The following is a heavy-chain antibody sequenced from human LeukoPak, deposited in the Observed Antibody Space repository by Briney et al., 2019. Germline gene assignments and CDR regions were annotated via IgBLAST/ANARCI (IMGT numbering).Heavy chain of an antibody. Sequence: ASVKVSCKASGYSFISYYMHWVRQAPGQGLEWMGIINPSGGSTSYAQKFQGRVTMTRDTSTSTVYMELSSLRSEDTAVYYCTRHYYDSSAYVFDYWGQEPWSPSPQ. CDR2: INPSGGST. J-gene: IGHJ4*01. D-gene: IGHD3-22*01. CDR1: GYSFISYY. CDR3: TRHYYDSSAYVFDY. V-gene: IGHV1-46*01.